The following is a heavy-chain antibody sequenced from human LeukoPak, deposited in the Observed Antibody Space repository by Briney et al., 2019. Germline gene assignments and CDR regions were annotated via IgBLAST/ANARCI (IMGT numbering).Heavy chain of an antibody. D-gene: IGHD3-22*01. CDR2: ISYDGSNI. CDR3: ARVKPGGYGAFDI. J-gene: IGHJ3*02. Sequence: GGSLRLSCAASGFTFSSYAMHWVRQAPGKGLEWVAFISYDGSNIYYADSVKGRFTISRDNSKNTLYLQMNSLRAEDTAVYYCARVKPGGYGAFDIWGQGTMVTVSS. CDR1: GFTFSSYA. V-gene: IGHV3-30*04.